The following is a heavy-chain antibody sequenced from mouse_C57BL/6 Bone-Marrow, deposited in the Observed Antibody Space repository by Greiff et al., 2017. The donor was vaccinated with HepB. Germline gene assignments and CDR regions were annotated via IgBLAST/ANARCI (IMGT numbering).Heavy chain of an antibody. CDR2: IDPSDSYT. Sequence: QVQLQQPGAELVRPGTSVKLSCKASGYTFTSYWMHWVKQRPGQGLEWIGVIDPSDSYTNYNQKFKGKATLTVDTSSSTAYMQLSSLTSEDSAVYYCAREKLFITTVVANCDYWGQGTTLTVSS. CDR1: GYTFTSYW. CDR3: AREKLFITTVVANCDY. J-gene: IGHJ2*01. D-gene: IGHD1-1*01. V-gene: IGHV1-59*01.